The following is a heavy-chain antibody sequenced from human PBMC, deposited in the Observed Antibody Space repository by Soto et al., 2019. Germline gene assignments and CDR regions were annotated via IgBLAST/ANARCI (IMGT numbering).Heavy chain of an antibody. CDR1: GYSFFSYY. CDR2: FLASGGNT. D-gene: IGHD3-3*02. J-gene: IGHJ4*02. V-gene: IGHV1-46*01. CDR3: ARGGATIFGVIDS. Sequence: SVEVSCRASGYSFFSYYIHWVRQAPGQGLEWMGRFLASGGNTDYAQRFRGRVSMTRDTSSTNTVSLEVTSLTSDDTAVYYCARGGATIFGVIDSWGQGTRVTVSS.